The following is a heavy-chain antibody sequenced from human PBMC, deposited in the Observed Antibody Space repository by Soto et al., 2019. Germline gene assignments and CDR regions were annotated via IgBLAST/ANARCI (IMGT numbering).Heavy chain of an antibody. CDR3: TTDQLDYYDFWSGSPSYYYGMDV. Sequence: NPGGSLRLSCAASGFTFSNAWMSWVRQAPGKGLEWVGRIKSKTDGGATDYAAPVKGRFTISRDDSKNTLYLQMNSLKTEDTAVYYCTTDQLDYYDFWSGSPSYYYGMDVWGQGTTVTVSS. CDR1: GFTFSNAW. CDR2: IKSKTDGGAT. D-gene: IGHD3-3*01. V-gene: IGHV3-15*01. J-gene: IGHJ6*02.